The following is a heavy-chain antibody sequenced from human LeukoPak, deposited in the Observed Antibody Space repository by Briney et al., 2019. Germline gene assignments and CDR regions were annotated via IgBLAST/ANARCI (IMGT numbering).Heavy chain of an antibody. CDR2: ISGSDSGT. CDR3: AKCMSDTGVCLNFHS. J-gene: IGHJ4*02. V-gene: IGHV3-23*01. CDR1: GFTFSTYA. D-gene: IGHD2-21*02. Sequence: GGSLRLSCEAAGFTFSTYAMGWVRQPPGKGLQWVSGISGSDSGTYYTDSVKGRFTISRDNSKNTVYLEIDNLGAEDTAVYYCAKCMSDTGVCLNFHSWGQGILVTVSS.